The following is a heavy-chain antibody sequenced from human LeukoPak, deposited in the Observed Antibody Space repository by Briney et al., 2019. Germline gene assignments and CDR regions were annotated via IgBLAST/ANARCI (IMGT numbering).Heavy chain of an antibody. Sequence: PSETLSLTCTVSGGSISSYYWTWIRQPPGKGLEWIGYITSSGRTDYNPSFKSRVTISVDTSKNQFSLKLSSVTAADTAVYYCAKWGYYFDSSAYVAVTDDSWGRGTLVTVSS. CDR2: ITSSGRT. D-gene: IGHD3-22*01. CDR3: AKWGYYFDSSAYVAVTDDS. V-gene: IGHV4-59*01. J-gene: IGHJ4*02. CDR1: GGSISSYY.